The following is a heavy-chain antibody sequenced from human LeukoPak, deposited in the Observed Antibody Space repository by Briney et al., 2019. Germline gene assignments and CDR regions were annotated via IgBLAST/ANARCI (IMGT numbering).Heavy chain of an antibody. V-gene: IGHV5-51*01. Sequence: GESLKISCKGSGYSFTSYWIGWVRQMPGKGLEWMGIIYPGDSDTRYSPSFQGQVTISADKSIGTAYLQWSSLKASDTAMYYCARRHSSGYTYYYYYGMDVWGQGTTVTVSS. CDR1: GYSFTSYW. J-gene: IGHJ6*02. D-gene: IGHD3-22*01. CDR3: ARRHSSGYTYYYYYGMDV. CDR2: IYPGDSDT.